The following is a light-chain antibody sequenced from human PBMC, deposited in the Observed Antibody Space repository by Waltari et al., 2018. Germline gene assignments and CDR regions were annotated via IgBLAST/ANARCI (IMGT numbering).Light chain of an antibody. V-gene: IGKV2-28*01. CDR3: MQAYKRYT. Sequence: DIVMTQSPLSLPVTPGEPASISCRSSQSLLHSNGYNYLDWYLQKPGQSPQLLIYLGSNRASGVPDRFSGSGSGTDFTLKISRVEAEDVGVYYCMQAYKRYTFGQGTKLEIK. CDR2: LGS. J-gene: IGKJ2*01. CDR1: QSLLHSNGYNY.